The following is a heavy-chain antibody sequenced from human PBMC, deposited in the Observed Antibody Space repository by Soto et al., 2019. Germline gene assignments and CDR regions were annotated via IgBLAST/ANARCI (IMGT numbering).Heavy chain of an antibody. CDR3: ARDGRGRGIAVAGRFWYFDL. CDR1: GASISSVGYY. J-gene: IGHJ2*01. CDR2: IYYSGST. Sequence: QVQLQESGPGLVKPSQTLSLTCTVSGASISSVGYYWNWIRQHPGNGLEWIGYIYYSGSTYYNPSRKSRVTILVDPSKNEFSLKLSSVTAADTAVYYCARDGRGRGIAVAGRFWYFDLWGRGTLVTVSS. D-gene: IGHD6-19*01. V-gene: IGHV4-31*03.